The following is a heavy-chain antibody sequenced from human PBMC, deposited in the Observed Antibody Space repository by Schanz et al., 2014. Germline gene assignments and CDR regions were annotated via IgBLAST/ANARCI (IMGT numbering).Heavy chain of an antibody. D-gene: IGHD1-20*01. J-gene: IGHJ4*02. V-gene: IGHV3-23*01. CDR2: LSEGGGGT. CDR3: ANNWNLDY. CDR1: GFTFSSHS. Sequence: EVHLLESGGGVVQPGRSLRLSCVASGFTFSSHSMNWVRQAPGKGLEWVSALSEGGGGTHYADSVRGRFTISSDSSKNTLYLQMNSLRAEDTAVYYCANNWNLDYWGQGTLVTVSS.